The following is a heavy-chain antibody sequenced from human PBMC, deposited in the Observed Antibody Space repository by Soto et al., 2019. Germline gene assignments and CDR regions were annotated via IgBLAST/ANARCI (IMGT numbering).Heavy chain of an antibody. CDR3: ARSVDTAMVTFIG. D-gene: IGHD5-18*01. CDR1: GYTFTGYY. Sequence: ASVKVSCKASGYTFTGYYMHWVRQAPGQGLEWMGWISPNIGTTNYAQKFQGWVTMTRDTSNSTAYMELSSLRSEDTAVYYGARSVDTAMVTFIGWGQGTLVTVSS. CDR2: ISPNIGTT. V-gene: IGHV1-2*04. J-gene: IGHJ4*02.